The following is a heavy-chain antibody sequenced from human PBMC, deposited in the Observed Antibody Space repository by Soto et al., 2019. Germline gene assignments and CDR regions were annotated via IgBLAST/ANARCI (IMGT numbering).Heavy chain of an antibody. D-gene: IGHD2-15*01. CDR1: GFTFSNYD. J-gene: IGHJ3*02. Sequence: PGGSLRLSCAASGFTFSNYDMNWVRQAPGKGLEWIACVNRGSTFIYYADSVKGRFIISRDNAKTSLYLQMDSLRDEDTAVYYCAREGGRHCSPSRCYNAFDIWGQGTTVTVSS. CDR3: AREGGRHCSPSRCYNAFDI. V-gene: IGHV3-21*01. CDR2: VNRGSTFI.